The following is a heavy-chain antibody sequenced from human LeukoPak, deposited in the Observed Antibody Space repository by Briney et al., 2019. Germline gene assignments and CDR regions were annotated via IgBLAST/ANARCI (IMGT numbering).Heavy chain of an antibody. V-gene: IGHV1-18*01. CDR3: ARETLGYLFDEYFVY. Sequence: GASVKVSCKAFNYTFTNYGVSWVRQAPGQGLEWMGWISTNNGDTKFAQKFQGRVTMTADTSTSTVYMELRSLRSDDTATYYCARETLGYLFDEYFVYWGQGTLVTVSS. CDR2: ISTNNGDT. CDR1: NYTFTNYG. J-gene: IGHJ4*02. D-gene: IGHD3-16*01.